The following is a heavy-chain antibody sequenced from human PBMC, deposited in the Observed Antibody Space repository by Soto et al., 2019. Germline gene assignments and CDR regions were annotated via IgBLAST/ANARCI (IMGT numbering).Heavy chain of an antibody. CDR2: ISGSGGST. CDR1: GFTFSSYA. CDR3: AKDHLGVSRGGGEYWYFDL. J-gene: IGHJ2*01. D-gene: IGHD2-15*01. Sequence: GGSLRLSCAASGFTFSSYAMSWVRQAPGKGLEWVSAISGSGGSTYYADSVKGRFTISRDNSKNTLYLQMNSLRAEDTAVYYCAKDHLGVSRGGGEYWYFDLWGRGTLVPVSS. V-gene: IGHV3-23*01.